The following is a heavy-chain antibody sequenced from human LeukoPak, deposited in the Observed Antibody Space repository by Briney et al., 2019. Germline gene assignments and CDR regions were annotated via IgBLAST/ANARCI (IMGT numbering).Heavy chain of an antibody. Sequence: SGPTLVKPTLTLTLTCTFSGFSLSSSGVGVNWIRQPPGQALEWLALIYWDDDKRYSPSLSSRLTITKDTSKNQVVLTMTNMDPVDTATYYCAHSAMVREMDYGMDVWGKGTTVTVSS. CDR1: GFSLSSSGVG. J-gene: IGHJ6*04. CDR2: IYWDDDK. V-gene: IGHV2-5*02. CDR3: AHSAMVREMDYGMDV. D-gene: IGHD3-10*01.